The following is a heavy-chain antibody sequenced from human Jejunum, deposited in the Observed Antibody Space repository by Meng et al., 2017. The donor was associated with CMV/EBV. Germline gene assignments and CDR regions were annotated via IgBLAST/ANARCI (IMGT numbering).Heavy chain of an antibody. CDR2: IRYDGSNK. V-gene: IGHV3-30*02. CDR1: GFPFSSYG. J-gene: IGHJ5*02. CDR3: AKSPTRGGWLDP. Sequence: ASGFPFSSYGMHWVRQAPGKGLEWVTFIRYDGSNKNYADSVKGRFTISRDNSKNTLYLQMNSLRAEDTAVYYCAKSPTRGGWLDPWGQGTLVTVSS. D-gene: IGHD3-10*01.